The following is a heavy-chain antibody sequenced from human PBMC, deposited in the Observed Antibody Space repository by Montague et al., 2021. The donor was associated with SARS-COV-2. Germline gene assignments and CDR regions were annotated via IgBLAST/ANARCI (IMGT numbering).Heavy chain of an antibody. J-gene: IGHJ3*02. D-gene: IGHD3-9*01. CDR2: IYYSGST. CDR3: ARAGTHYDDLTGHYKGNDAFHI. CDR1: GGSISYYY. Sequence: SETLSLTCTVSGGSISYYYWNWIRQPPGKGLEWIGFIYYSGSTEYNPSLKSRATISLDTSKKQLSLKVTSVTAADTAVYYCARAGTHYDDLTGHYKGNDAFHIWGQGTMVAVSS. V-gene: IGHV4-59*01.